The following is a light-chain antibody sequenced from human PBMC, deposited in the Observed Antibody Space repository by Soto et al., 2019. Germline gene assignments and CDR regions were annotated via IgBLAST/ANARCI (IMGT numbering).Light chain of an antibody. Sequence: DIQMTQSPSSLSASVGDRVTITCRASQSISSYLNWYHQKPGKAPKLLIYAASSLQSGVPSRLSGSGSGTDFTLTISSLQPEDFATYYCQQSYSTPWTFGQGTKVEIK. J-gene: IGKJ1*01. CDR1: QSISSY. CDR3: QQSYSTPWT. CDR2: AAS. V-gene: IGKV1-39*01.